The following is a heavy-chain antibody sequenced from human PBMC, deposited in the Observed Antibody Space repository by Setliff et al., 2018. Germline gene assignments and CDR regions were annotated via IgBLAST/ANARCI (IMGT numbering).Heavy chain of an antibody. CDR1: GGTFSSYD. D-gene: IGHD3-22*01. CDR3: VREGVDSRSSTDYRYYMDV. J-gene: IGHJ6*03. V-gene: IGHV1-69*05. Sequence: SVKVSCKASGGTFSSYDISWVRQAPGQGLEWMGGTIPIFGTTDYAQKFQGRVTIITDESTSTAFMQLSSLRSEDTAVYYCVREGVDSRSSTDYRYYMDVWGKGTTVTVSS. CDR2: TIPIFGTT.